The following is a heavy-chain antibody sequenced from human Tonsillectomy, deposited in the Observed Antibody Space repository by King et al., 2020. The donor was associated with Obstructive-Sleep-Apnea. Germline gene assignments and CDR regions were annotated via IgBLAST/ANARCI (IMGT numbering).Heavy chain of an antibody. D-gene: IGHD5-18*01. CDR1: GDSISSGGHY. CDR3: GRGEYSYGRIDAFDI. Sequence: QLQESGPGLVKPSQTLSLTCTVSGDSISSGGHYWSWIRQHPGKGLEWIAYIHYSGSTYYNPSLKSRVTISIDTSKNQFSLKLSSVTAADTAVYYCGRGEYSYGRIDAFDIWGQGTMVTVSS. V-gene: IGHV4-31*03. CDR2: IHYSGST. J-gene: IGHJ3*02.